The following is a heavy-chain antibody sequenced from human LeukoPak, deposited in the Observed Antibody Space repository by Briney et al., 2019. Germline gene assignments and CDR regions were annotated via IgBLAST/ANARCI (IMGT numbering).Heavy chain of an antibody. CDR2: IYYSGST. CDR1: GGSVSSGSYY. V-gene: IGHV4-61*01. D-gene: IGHD2-15*01. Sequence: KPAETLSLTCTVSGGSVSSGSYYWSWIRQPPGKGLEWIGYIYYSGSTNYNPSLKSRVTISVDTSKNQLSLKLSSVTAADTAVYYCARGSCSGGSCYPTYGMDVWGQGPTVIVTS. CDR3: ARGSCSGGSCYPTYGMDV. J-gene: IGHJ6*02.